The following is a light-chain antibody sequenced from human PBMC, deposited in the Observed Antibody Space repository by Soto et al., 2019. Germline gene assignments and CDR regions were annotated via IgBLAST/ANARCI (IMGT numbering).Light chain of an antibody. V-gene: IGLV1-40*01. CDR2: ENN. CDR3: QSYDSSLSGYD. J-gene: IGLJ1*01. Sequence: QSVLTQPPSVSEAPGQRVTISCTGSSSNIGAGYEAHWYQQVPGTAPKLLIYENNNRPSGVPDRFSVSKSGTSASLAITGLQAEDEAEYYCQSYDSSLSGYDFGTGTKVTVL. CDR1: SSNIGAGYE.